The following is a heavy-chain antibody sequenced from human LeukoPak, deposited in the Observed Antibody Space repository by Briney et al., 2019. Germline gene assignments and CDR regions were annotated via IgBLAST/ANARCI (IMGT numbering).Heavy chain of an antibody. CDR1: GFTFSSYS. CDR2: ISSSTSTI. J-gene: IGHJ4*02. CDR3: ARATYGDLDY. V-gene: IGHV3-48*04. Sequence: GGSLRLSCAASGFTFSSYSMNWVRQAPGKGLEWVSYISSSTSTIYYADSVKGRFTISRDNTKNSLYLQMNSLRAEDTAVYYCARATYGDLDYWGQGTLVTVSS. D-gene: IGHD2-8*01.